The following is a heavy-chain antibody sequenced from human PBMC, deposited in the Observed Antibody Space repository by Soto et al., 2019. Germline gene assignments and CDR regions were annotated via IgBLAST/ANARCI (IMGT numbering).Heavy chain of an antibody. CDR3: AKLSVRVAASTVANADY. CDR1: GFTFSSYA. CDR2: ISGSGGST. D-gene: IGHD2-15*01. Sequence: EVQLLESGGGLVQPGGSLRLSCAASGFTFSSYAMSWVRQAPGKVLEWVSAISGSGGSTYYADSVKGRFTISRDNSKNTLYLQMNSLRAEDTAVYYCAKLSVRVAASTVANADYWGQGTLVTVSS. V-gene: IGHV3-23*01. J-gene: IGHJ4*02.